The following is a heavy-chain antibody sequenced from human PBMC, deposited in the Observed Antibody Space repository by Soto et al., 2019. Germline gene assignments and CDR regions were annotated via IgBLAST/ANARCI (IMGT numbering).Heavy chain of an antibody. CDR1: GFTVSSNY. CDR3: ATTYYGSVSYYNAFDI. V-gene: IGHV3-53*01. CDR2: IYSGGST. D-gene: IGHD3-10*01. J-gene: IGHJ3*02. Sequence: GGSLRLSCAASGFTVSSNYMSWVRQAPGKGLEWVSVIYSGGSTYYADSVKGRFTISRDNSKNTLYLQMNSLRAEDTAVYYCATTYYGSVSYYNAFDIWGQGTMVTVSS.